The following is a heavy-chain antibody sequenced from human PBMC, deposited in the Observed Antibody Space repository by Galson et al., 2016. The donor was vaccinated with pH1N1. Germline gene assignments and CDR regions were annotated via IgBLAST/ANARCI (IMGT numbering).Heavy chain of an antibody. CDR2: INTKTGNP. J-gene: IGHJ3*02. CDR1: GFTFSNHG. D-gene: IGHD3-9*01. Sequence: SVKVSCKASGFTFSNHGINWVRQAPGQGLEWMGWINTKTGNPTYAQGFTGRFVFSLDTSVNTAFLQINSLKADDTVVYYCARETPSPSPTVLRYFDWSRGLSAFDMWGRGTLVTVSS. CDR3: ARETPSPSPTVLRYFDWSRGLSAFDM. V-gene: IGHV7-4-1*02.